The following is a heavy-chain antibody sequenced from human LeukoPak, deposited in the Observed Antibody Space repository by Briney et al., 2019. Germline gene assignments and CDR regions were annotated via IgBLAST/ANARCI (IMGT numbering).Heavy chain of an antibody. V-gene: IGHV4-34*01. D-gene: IGHD2-2*01. CDR1: GGSFSGYY. Sequence: PSETLSLTCAVYGGSFSGYYWSWIRQPPGKGLEWIGEINHSGSTNYNPSLKSRVTISVDTSKNQFSLKLSSVTAADTAVYYCARARAYCSSTSCYLGAFDIWGQGTMVTVSS. CDR2: INHSGST. CDR3: ARARAYCSSTSCYLGAFDI. J-gene: IGHJ3*02.